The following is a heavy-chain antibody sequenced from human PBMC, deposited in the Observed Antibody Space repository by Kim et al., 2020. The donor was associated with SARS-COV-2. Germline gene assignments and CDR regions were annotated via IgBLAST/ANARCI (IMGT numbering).Heavy chain of an antibody. CDR2: ISSNGGST. J-gene: IGHJ4*02. CDR1: GFTFSSYA. Sequence: GGSLRLSCSASGFTFSSYAMHWVRQAPGKGLEYVSAISSNGGSTYYADSVKGRFTTSRDNDKNTLYLQMSSLRAEDTAVYYCVKDAWLSFDYWGQGTLVTVSS. D-gene: IGHD3-16*02. CDR3: VKDAWLSFDY. V-gene: IGHV3-64D*09.